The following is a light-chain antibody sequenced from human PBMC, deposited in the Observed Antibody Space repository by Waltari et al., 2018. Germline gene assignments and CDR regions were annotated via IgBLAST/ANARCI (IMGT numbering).Light chain of an antibody. J-gene: IGLJ3*02. Sequence: SHELTQPPSVSLSPGQPARPTCSGEAFPTQYAHWYQQKPGQVPVVIIYGDSGRPSGIPDRFYGSSLGTTVTLTISRVQSEDEAEYYCQSGDNRGPWVFGGGTKLTVL. CDR3: QSGDNRGPWV. V-gene: IGLV3-25*03. CDR1: AFPTQY. CDR2: GDS.